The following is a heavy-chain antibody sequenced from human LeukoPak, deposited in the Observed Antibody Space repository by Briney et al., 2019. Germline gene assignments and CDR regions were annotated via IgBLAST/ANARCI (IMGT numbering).Heavy chain of an antibody. D-gene: IGHD2-2*02. CDR1: GGSISSYY. Sequence: SETLSLTCTVSGGSISSYYWSWIRQPAGKGLEWIGRIYTSGSTNYNPSLKSRVTMSVDTSKNQSSLKLSSVTAADTAVYYCARSRYCSSTSCYNRNWFDPWGQGTLVTVSS. CDR2: IYTSGST. J-gene: IGHJ5*02. CDR3: ARSRYCSSTSCYNRNWFDP. V-gene: IGHV4-4*07.